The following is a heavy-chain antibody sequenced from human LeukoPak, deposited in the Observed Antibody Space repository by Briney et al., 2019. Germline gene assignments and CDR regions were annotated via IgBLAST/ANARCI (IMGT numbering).Heavy chain of an antibody. J-gene: IGHJ6*02. V-gene: IGHV3-9*01. D-gene: IGHD3-22*01. Sequence: ETGGSLRLSCAASGFTFDDYAMHWVRQAPGKGLEWVSGISWNSGSIGYADSVKGRFTISRDNAKNSLYLQMNSLRAEDTALYYCAKDGGHYYDSSGYWYGMDVWGQGTTVTVSS. CDR3: AKDGGHYYDSSGYWYGMDV. CDR1: GFTFDDYA. CDR2: ISWNSGSI.